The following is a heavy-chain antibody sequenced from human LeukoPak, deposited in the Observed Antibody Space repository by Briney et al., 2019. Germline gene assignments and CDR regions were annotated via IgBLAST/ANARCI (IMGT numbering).Heavy chain of an antibody. Sequence: GSLRLSCAASGFIFTGYSMSWVRQPPGKGLEWIGTISYSGNTVYNPSLRGRVTISVDTSNNQLSLRLGSVTAADTAVYHCARHCCSGPAKRVFDIWGQGTMVTVSS. CDR3: ARHCCSGPAKRVFDI. V-gene: IGHV4-39*01. CDR1: GFIFTGYS. D-gene: IGHD2-15*01. CDR2: ISYSGNT. J-gene: IGHJ3*02.